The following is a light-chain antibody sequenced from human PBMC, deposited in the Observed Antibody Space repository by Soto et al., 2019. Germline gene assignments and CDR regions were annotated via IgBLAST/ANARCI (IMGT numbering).Light chain of an antibody. CDR3: QQYYSYPWT. CDR2: AAS. V-gene: IGKV1-8*01. Sequence: AIRMTQSPSSLSASTGDRVTITCRASQGISSYLAWYQQNPGKAPKLLIYAASTLQSGVPSRFSCSVSGTDFTLTISCLQSEEFATYYCQQYYSYPWTVGQGTKVEIK. J-gene: IGKJ1*01. CDR1: QGISSY.